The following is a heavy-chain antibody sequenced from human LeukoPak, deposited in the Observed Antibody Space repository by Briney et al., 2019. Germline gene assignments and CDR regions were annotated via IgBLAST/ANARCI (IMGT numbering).Heavy chain of an antibody. CDR2: ISGSSTYI. CDR1: GFPFSAYS. J-gene: IGHJ4*02. Sequence: GGSLRLSCAASGFPFSAYSINWVRQAPGKGLEWVSSISGSSTYIYYADSVKGRFTISRDNAKNSLYLQMNSLRAEDTAVYYCARDPGVRALDYWGQGTLVTVSS. D-gene: IGHD3-10*01. CDR3: ARDPGVRALDY. V-gene: IGHV3-21*01.